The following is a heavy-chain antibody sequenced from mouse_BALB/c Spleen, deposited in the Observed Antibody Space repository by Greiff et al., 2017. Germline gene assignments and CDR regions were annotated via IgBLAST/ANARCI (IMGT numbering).Heavy chain of an antibody. Sequence: EVHLVESGGGLVQPGGSRKLSCAASGFTFSSFGMHWVRQAPEKGLEWVAYISSGSSTIYYADTVKGRFTISRDNPKNTLFLQMTSLRSEDTAMYYCARYYGNRMGYWGQGTSVTVSS. CDR1: GFTFSSFG. CDR3: ARYYGNRMGY. CDR2: ISSGSSTI. J-gene: IGHJ4*01. V-gene: IGHV5-17*02. D-gene: IGHD2-1*01.